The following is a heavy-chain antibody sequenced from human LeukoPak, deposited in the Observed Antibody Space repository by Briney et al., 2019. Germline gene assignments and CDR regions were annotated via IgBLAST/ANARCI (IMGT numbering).Heavy chain of an antibody. J-gene: IGHJ5*02. V-gene: IGHV1-2*02. CDR3: ARLAAGTRVVLDT. CDR2: INPNSGGT. D-gene: IGHD6-13*01. CDR1: GYTFIGYY. Sequence: GASVKVSCKASGYTFIGYYMHWVRQAPGQGLEWMGWINPNSGGTNYVQKFQGRVTITRDTSISTAYMEVSRLRSDDTAVYYCARLAAGTRVVLDTWGQGTLVTVSS.